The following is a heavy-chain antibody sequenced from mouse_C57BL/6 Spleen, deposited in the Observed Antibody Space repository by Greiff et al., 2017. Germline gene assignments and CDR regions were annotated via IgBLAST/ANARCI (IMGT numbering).Heavy chain of an antibody. CDR2: ISDGGSYT. V-gene: IGHV5-4*03. J-gene: IGHJ2*01. Sequence: EVKLMESGGGLVKPGGSLKLSCAASGFTFSSYAMSWVRQTPEKRLEWVATISDGGSYTYYPDNVKGRFTISRDNAKNNLYLQMSHLKSEDTAMYYCARERSGNFDYWGQGTTLTVSS. CDR3: ARERSGNFDY. CDR1: GFTFSSYA.